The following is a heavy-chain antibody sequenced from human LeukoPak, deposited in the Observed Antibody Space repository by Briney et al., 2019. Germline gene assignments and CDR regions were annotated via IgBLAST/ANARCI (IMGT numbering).Heavy chain of an antibody. J-gene: IGHJ4*02. V-gene: IGHV3-7*01. CDR1: GFTFRTYW. CDR2: IKEDGSEK. CDR3: ARVSSSVSKPLDY. Sequence: GGSLRLSCAASGFTFRTYWINWVRQAPGKGLEWVANIKEDGSEKYYMDSVKGRFTISRDNAKNSLYLQMNSLRAEDTAVYYCARVSSSVSKPLDYWGQGTLVTVSS.